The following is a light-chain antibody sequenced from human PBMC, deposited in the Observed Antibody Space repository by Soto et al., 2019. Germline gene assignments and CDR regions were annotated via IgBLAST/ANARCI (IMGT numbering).Light chain of an antibody. Sequence: QSVLTQPPSSSGTPGQRVTISCSGSSSNIGNNDVYWYQQLPGTAPKLLIYSNNQRPSGVPDRFSGSKSGTSASLVIGGLQSEDEADYYCAAWDDSLDGLVFGTGTKLTVL. CDR2: SNN. J-gene: IGLJ1*01. V-gene: IGLV1-44*01. CDR1: SSNIGNND. CDR3: AAWDDSLDGLV.